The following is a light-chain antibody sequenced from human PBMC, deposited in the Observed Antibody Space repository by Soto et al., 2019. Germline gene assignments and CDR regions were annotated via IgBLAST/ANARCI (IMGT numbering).Light chain of an antibody. J-gene: IGKJ2*01. CDR3: QQYNNYLYT. Sequence: DIQMTQSPSTLSASVGDRVTITCRASQSISKWVAWYQQKPGKAPKLLIYDASILESGVPSRFSGSGSGSEFTLTISSLQPDDFATYYCQQYNNYLYTFGQGTKVDIK. CDR1: QSISKW. V-gene: IGKV1-5*01. CDR2: DAS.